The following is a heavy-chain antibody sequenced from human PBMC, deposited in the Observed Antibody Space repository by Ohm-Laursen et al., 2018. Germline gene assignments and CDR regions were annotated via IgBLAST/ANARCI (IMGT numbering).Heavy chain of an antibody. D-gene: IGHD3-22*01. CDR3: ARGDISGYWYFDL. J-gene: IGHJ2*01. CDR1: GFPFSAYS. V-gene: IGHV3-21*01. CDR2: MTSSGSVM. Sequence: SLRLSCTASGFPFSAYSMNWVRQAPGKGLEWVSSMTSSGSVMPYLDSVKGRFTISRDNAKNSLYLQMNSLRAEDTAVYYCARGDISGYWYFDLWGRGTLVTVSS.